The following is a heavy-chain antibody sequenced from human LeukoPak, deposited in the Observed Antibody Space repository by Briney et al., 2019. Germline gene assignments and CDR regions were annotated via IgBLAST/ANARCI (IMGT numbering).Heavy chain of an antibody. CDR1: GGSISSSSYY. CDR3: ARDGIAVAGTFLLRVVGPNNWFDP. J-gene: IGHJ5*02. CDR2: IYYSGST. D-gene: IGHD6-19*01. Sequence: SETLSLTCTVSGGSISSSSYYWGWIRQPPGKGLEWIGSIYYSGSTYYNPSLKSRVTISVDTSKNQFSLKLSSVTAADTAVYYCARDGIAVAGTFLLRVVGPNNWFDPWGQGTLVTVSS. V-gene: IGHV4-39*07.